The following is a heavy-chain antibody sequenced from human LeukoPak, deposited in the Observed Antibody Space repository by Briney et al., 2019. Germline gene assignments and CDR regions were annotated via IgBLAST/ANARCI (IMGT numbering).Heavy chain of an antibody. CDR3: ARDSITSYNWNFYYMDV. J-gene: IGHJ6*03. Sequence: SETLSLTCTISGGSISSSSYYWGWIRQPPGKGLEWIGSIYYSGSTYYNPSLKSRVTISVDTSKNQFSLKLSSVTAADTAVYYCARDSITSYNWNFYYMDVWGKGTTVTVSS. CDR1: GGSISSSSYY. D-gene: IGHD1-20*01. CDR2: IYYSGST. V-gene: IGHV4-39*07.